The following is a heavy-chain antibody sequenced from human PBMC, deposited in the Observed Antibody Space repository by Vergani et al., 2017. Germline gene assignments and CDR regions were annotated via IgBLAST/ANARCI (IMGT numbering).Heavy chain of an antibody. CDR3: AGNALEWLFSPHDAFDI. CDR2: IYTSGST. CDR1: GGSISSGGYY. V-gene: IGHV4-31*03. Sequence: QVQLQESGPGLVKPSQTLSLTCTVSGGSISSGGYYWSWIRQHPGKGLEWIGYIYTSGSTKYNPSLKSRVTMSVDTSKNQFSLKLSSVAAADTAVYYCAGNALEWLFSPHDAFDIWGQGTMVTVSS. J-gene: IGHJ3*02. D-gene: IGHD3-3*01.